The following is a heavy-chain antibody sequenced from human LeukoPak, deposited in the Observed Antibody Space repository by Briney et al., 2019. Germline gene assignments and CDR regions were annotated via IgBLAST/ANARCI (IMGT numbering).Heavy chain of an antibody. J-gene: IGHJ6*03. CDR3: ASRGAYRFRFTDYYYYYMDV. V-gene: IGHV4-34*01. D-gene: IGHD3-10*01. Sequence: SETLSLTSAVYVGSFTVHYCSLIRQPPGKGLEWVGEINHIGNTNYKASLKSRVTISLDTSKNQFSLKLCSVTAADTAVYYCASRGAYRFRFTDYYYYYMDVWGNGTTVTVCS. CDR1: VGSFTVHY. CDR2: INHIGNT.